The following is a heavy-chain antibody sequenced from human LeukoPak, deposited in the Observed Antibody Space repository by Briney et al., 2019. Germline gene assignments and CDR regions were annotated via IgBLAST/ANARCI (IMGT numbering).Heavy chain of an antibody. CDR3: ASGGATESNY. CDR2: IYYTGTT. Sequence: SETLSLTCTVSGGSMSNFYWGWIRQPPGRGLEWIGYIYYTGTTSYNPSLKSRVTVSIDTSQSQSSLKLSSVTAADTAVYYCASGGATESNYWGQGTLVTVSS. D-gene: IGHD3-16*01. CDR1: GGSMSNFY. V-gene: IGHV4-59*01. J-gene: IGHJ4*02.